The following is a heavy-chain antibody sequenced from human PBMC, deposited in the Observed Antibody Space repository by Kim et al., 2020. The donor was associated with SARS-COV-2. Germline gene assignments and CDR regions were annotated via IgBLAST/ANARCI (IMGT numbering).Heavy chain of an antibody. D-gene: IGHD3-10*01. CDR1: GFTLTTYT. V-gene: IGHV3-30-3*01. Sequence: GGSLRLSCAVSGFTLTTYTMHWVRQAPGKGLEWVAVLSYDGGKEYYADSVKGRFINSRDTSKNTLYLQMNSLGPEDTAVYFCARDQQVRGVIILYYYGMDVWGQGTTVTVSS. CDR3: ARDQQVRGVIILYYYGMDV. CDR2: LSYDGGKE. J-gene: IGHJ6*02.